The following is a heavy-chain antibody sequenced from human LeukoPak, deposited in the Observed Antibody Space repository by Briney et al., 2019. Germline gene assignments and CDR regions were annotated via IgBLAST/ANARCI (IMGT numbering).Heavy chain of an antibody. CDR2: IIPIFGTA. CDR1: GGTFSSYA. Sequence: SVKVSCKASGGTFSSYAISWVRQAPGQGLEWMGGIIPIFGTANYAQKFQGRVTITADESTSTAYMELGSLRSEDTAVYYCARGRDGYNNYFDYWGQGTLVTVSS. V-gene: IGHV1-69*01. D-gene: IGHD5-24*01. J-gene: IGHJ4*02. CDR3: ARGRDGYNNYFDY.